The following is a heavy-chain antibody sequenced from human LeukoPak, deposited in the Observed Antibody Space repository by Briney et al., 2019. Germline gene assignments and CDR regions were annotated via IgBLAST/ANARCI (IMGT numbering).Heavy chain of an antibody. D-gene: IGHD2-2*01. CDR3: ASLCSSTSCYYYGMDV. V-gene: IGHV3-11*01. CDR2: ISSSGSTI. Sequence: GGSLRLSCAASGFTFSDYYMSWTRQAPGKGLEWVSYISSSGSTIYYADSVKGRFTISRDNAKNSLYLQMNSLRAEDTAVYYCASLCSSTSCYYYGMDVWGQGTTVTVSS. CDR1: GFTFSDYY. J-gene: IGHJ6*02.